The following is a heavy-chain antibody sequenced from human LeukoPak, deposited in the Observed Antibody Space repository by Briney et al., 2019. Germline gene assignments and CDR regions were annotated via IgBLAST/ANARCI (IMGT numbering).Heavy chain of an antibody. Sequence: GGSLRLSCAASGFTFDDYGMSWVRHAPGKGLEWVSGINWNGGSTGYADSVKGRFTISRDNAKNSLYLHMNSLRAEDTDLYYCARDGSSSWYGGWFDPWGQGTLVTVSS. CDR2: INWNGGST. D-gene: IGHD6-13*01. CDR1: GFTFDDYG. V-gene: IGHV3-20*04. CDR3: ARDGSSSWYGGWFDP. J-gene: IGHJ5*02.